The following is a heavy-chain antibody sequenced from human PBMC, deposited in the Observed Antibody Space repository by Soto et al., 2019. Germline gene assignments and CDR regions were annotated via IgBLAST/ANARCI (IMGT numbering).Heavy chain of an antibody. J-gene: IGHJ6*02. CDR1: GYSFTRYG. D-gene: IGHD3-16*01. V-gene: IGHV1-18*01. Sequence: QVQLVQSGAEVKNPGASVKVSCKASGYSFTRYGIGWARQAPGQGLEGMGWINAYNGNTNYAQNLQGRLTLTTDTSTTTAYMELRRLRSNDTAIYYCAMVDVYVTPSPQDVWGQGTTVTVSS. CDR3: AMVDVYVTPSPQDV. CDR2: INAYNGNT.